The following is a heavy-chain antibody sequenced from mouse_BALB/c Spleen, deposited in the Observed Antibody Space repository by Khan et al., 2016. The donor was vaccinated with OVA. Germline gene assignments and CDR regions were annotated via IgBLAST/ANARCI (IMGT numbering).Heavy chain of an antibody. V-gene: IGHV3-2*02. CDR2: ISYSGST. CDR1: GYSITTNYA. D-gene: IGHD1-1*01. Sequence: EVELVESGPGLVKPSQSLSLTCTVTGYSITTNYAWDWIRQFPGNKLEWMGYISYSGSTSYNPSLKSRISITRDTSKNQFFLQLNSVTTEDTATYYWARKNYYGYAVDDWGQGTSVTVSS. CDR3: ARKNYYGYAVDD. J-gene: IGHJ4*01.